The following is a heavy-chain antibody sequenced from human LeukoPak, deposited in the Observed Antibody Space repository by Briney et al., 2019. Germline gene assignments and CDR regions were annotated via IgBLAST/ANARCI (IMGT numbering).Heavy chain of an antibody. J-gene: IGHJ4*02. Sequence: SETLSLTCTVSGGSISSYYWSWIRQPAGKGLEWIGRIYTSGSTNYNPSLKSRVAISKTSKNQFSLKLGSVTAADTAVYYCARHPGQGVYYWGQGTLVTVSS. CDR1: GGSISSYY. CDR3: ARHPGQGVYY. CDR2: IYTSGST. D-gene: IGHD3-16*01. V-gene: IGHV4-4*07.